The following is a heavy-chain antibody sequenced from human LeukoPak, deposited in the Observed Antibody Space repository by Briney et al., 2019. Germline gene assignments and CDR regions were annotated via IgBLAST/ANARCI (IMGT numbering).Heavy chain of an antibody. CDR1: GGSISSGSYY. CDR2: IYTSGST. V-gene: IGHV4-61*02. Sequence: SETLSLTCTVSGGSISSGSYYWSWIRQPAGKGLEWIGRIYTSGSTNYNPSLKSRVTISVDTSKNQFSLKLSSVTAADTAVYYCARSDYYDSSGSDYWGQGTLVTVSS. J-gene: IGHJ4*02. D-gene: IGHD3-22*01. CDR3: ARSDYYDSSGSDY.